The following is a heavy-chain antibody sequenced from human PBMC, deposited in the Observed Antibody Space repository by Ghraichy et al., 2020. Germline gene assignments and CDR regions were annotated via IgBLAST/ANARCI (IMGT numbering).Heavy chain of an antibody. V-gene: IGHV3-33*01. CDR2: IWYDGSNK. CDR3: ARDFGPGGDILTGLLDY. CDR1: GFTFSSYG. J-gene: IGHJ4*02. D-gene: IGHD3-9*01. Sequence: GGSLRLSCAASGFTFSSYGMHWVRQAPGKGLEWVAVIWYDGSNKYYADSVKGRFTISRDNSKNTLYLQMNSLRAEDTAVYYCARDFGPGGDILTGLLDYWGQGTLVTVSS.